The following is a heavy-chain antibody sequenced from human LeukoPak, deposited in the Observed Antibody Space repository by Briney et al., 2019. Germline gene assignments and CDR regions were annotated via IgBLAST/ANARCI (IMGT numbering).Heavy chain of an antibody. Sequence: SETLSLTCTVSGGSISSYYWSWIRQPPGKGLEWIGYIYYSGSTNYNPSLKSRVTISVDTSKNQFSLKLSSVTAADTAVYYCAREDSYYDSQGWFDPWGQGTLVTVSS. J-gene: IGHJ5*02. CDR1: GGSISSYY. CDR3: AREDSYYDSQGWFDP. D-gene: IGHD3-22*01. CDR2: IYYSGST. V-gene: IGHV4-59*01.